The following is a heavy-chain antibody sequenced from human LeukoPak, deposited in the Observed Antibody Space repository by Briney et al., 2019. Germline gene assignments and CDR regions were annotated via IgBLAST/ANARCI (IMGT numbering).Heavy chain of an antibody. J-gene: IGHJ3*02. Sequence: SETLSLTCTVSGASISRYQWSWIRQPAGKGLEWLVRIYTSGSTDYNPSLRSRVTMSVDTSKNQFSLKVRSVTAADTAVYYCAREPPYYASENFIDAFDIWGQGTKVTVSS. CDR3: AREPPYYASENFIDAFDI. V-gene: IGHV4-4*07. CDR1: GASISRYQ. D-gene: IGHD3-10*01. CDR2: IYTSGST.